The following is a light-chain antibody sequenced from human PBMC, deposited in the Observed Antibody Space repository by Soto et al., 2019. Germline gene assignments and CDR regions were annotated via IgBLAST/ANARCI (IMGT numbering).Light chain of an antibody. V-gene: IGLV2-14*01. J-gene: IGLJ3*02. CDR3: SSFTNTATRV. Sequence: QSVLTQPASVSGSPGQSITISCTGTSSDIGGYNYVSWYQFHPGKAPKLIIYEVSNRPSGISDRFSGSKSAYTASLTISGPQAEDGGDYYCSSFTNTATRVFGGGTKLTVL. CDR2: EVS. CDR1: SSDIGGYNY.